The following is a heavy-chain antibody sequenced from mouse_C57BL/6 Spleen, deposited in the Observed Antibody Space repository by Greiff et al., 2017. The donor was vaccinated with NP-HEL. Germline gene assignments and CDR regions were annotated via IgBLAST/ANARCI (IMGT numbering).Heavy chain of an antibody. V-gene: IGHV14-2*01. Sequence: LQLKESGAELVKPGASVKLSCTASGFNITDYYMHWVKQRTEQGLEWIGRIDPEDGETKYDPKFQGKATITADTSSNTAYRQLSSLTAEDTAVDYCARSGDGYSAWFADWGQGTLVTVS. CDR1: GFNITDYY. CDR2: IDPEDGET. J-gene: IGHJ3*01. CDR3: ARSGDGYSAWFAD. D-gene: IGHD2-3*01.